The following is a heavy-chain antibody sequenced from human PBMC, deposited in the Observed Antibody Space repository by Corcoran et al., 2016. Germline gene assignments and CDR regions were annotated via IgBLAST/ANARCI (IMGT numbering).Heavy chain of an antibody. CDR3: ARDGRRFGELFVGWFDP. CDR1: GFTFSSYS. V-gene: IGHV3-21*01. D-gene: IGHD3-10*01. J-gene: IGHJ5*02. CDR2: ISSSSSYI. Sequence: EVQLVESGGGLVKPGGSLRLSCAASGFTFSSYSMNWVRQAPGKGLEWVSSISSSSSYIYYADSVKGRFTISRDNAKNSLYLQMNSLRAGDTAVYYCARDGRRFGELFVGWFDPWGQGTLVTVSS.